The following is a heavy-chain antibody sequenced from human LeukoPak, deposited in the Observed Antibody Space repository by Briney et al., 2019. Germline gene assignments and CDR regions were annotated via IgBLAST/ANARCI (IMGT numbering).Heavy chain of an antibody. J-gene: IGHJ4*02. Sequence: PGGSLRLSCAASGFTFDDYAMHCVRHAPGKGLEWVSLISGDGGSTYYADSVKGRFTISRDNSKNSLYLQMNSLRTEDTALYYCAKVSGWYHPIDYWGQGTLVTVSS. CDR3: AKVSGWYHPIDY. V-gene: IGHV3-43*02. D-gene: IGHD6-19*01. CDR1: GFTFDDYA. CDR2: ISGDGGST.